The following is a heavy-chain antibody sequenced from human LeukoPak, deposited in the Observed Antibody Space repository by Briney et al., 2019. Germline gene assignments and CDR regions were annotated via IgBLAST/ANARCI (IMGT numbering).Heavy chain of an antibody. CDR1: GFTFSSYS. J-gene: IGHJ4*02. CDR3: AEHYAVNY. CDR2: ISGSGGST. V-gene: IGHV3-23*01. Sequence: GGSLRLSCSASGFTFSSYSMSWVRHAPGNGLEWVSAISGSGGSTYYADSVKGRFTISRDNSKNTLYLQMNSLRAEDTAVYYCAEHYAVNYWGQGTLVTVSS. D-gene: IGHD2-2*01.